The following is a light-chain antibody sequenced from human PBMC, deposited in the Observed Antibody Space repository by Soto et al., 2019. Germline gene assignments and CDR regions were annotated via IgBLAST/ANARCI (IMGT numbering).Light chain of an antibody. CDR1: QGVGSW. CDR2: AAS. J-gene: IGKJ1*01. Sequence: DIQMTQSPSSVSAPVGDRVTITCRASQGVGSWLAWYQQKPGKAPKLLIFAASSLQSGVPSRFSGSGSGTDFTLTISSLQPEDVASYYCQQANSIPWTFGQGTKVEIK. CDR3: QQANSIPWT. V-gene: IGKV1-12*01.